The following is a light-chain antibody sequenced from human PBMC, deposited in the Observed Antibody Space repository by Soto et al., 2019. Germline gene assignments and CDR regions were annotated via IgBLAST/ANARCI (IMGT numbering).Light chain of an antibody. CDR2: GAS. CDR3: QQYNNWPPT. J-gene: IGKJ1*01. V-gene: IGKV3-20*01. CDR1: QSVSSNY. Sequence: ESVLTQSPGTLSLSPGERATLSCRASQSVSSNYLAWYQQKPGQAPRLLIYGASTRATGIPDRFSGSGSGTDFTLTISRLEPVDSAAYYCQQYNNWPPTFGQGTKVDIK.